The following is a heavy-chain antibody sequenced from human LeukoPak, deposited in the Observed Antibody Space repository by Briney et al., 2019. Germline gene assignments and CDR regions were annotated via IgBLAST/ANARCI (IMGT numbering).Heavy chain of an antibody. J-gene: IGHJ3*02. CDR3: ARDANYVWGSYRFLSITPNDAFDI. CDR2: IYYSGST. CDR1: GGSISSSSYY. D-gene: IGHD3-16*02. V-gene: IGHV4-39*07. Sequence: SETLSLTCTVSGGSISSSSYYWGWIRQPPGKGLEWIGSIYYSGSTYYNPSLKSRVTISVDTSKNQFSLKLSSVTAADTAVYYCARDANYVWGSYRFLSITPNDAFDIWGQGTMVTVSS.